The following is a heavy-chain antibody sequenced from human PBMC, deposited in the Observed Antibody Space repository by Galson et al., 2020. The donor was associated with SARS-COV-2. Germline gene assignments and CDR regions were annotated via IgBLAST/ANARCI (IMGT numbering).Heavy chain of an antibody. D-gene: IGHD2-2*01. Sequence: SETLSLTCTVSGGSISSGGYYWSWIRQHPGTGLEWIGYIYYSGSTYYNPSLKSRVTISVDPSKNQFPLELSSVTAADTAVYYCATTIGVVPVARGVGGSYYHYGMDVWGQGTTVTVSS. CDR3: ATTIGVVPVARGVGGSYYHYGMDV. J-gene: IGHJ6*02. CDR1: GGSISSGGYY. CDR2: IYYSGST. V-gene: IGHV4-31*03.